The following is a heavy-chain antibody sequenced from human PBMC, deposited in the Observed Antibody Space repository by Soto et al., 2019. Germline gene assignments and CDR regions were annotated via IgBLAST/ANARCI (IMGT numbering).Heavy chain of an antibody. D-gene: IGHD3-22*01. CDR3: TTDPSPYDSSGYYFYYGMDV. V-gene: IGHV3-15*07. CDR2: IKSKTDGGTT. Sequence: SGGSLRLSCAASGFTFSNAWMNWVRQAPGKGLEWVGRIKSKTDGGTTDYAAPVKGRFTISRDDSKNTLYLQMNSLKTEDTAVYYCTTDPSPYDSSGYYFYYGMDVWGQGTTVTVSS. CDR1: GFTFSNAW. J-gene: IGHJ6*02.